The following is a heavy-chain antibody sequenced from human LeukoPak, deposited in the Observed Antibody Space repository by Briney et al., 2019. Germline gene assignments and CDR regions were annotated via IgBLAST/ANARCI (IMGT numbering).Heavy chain of an antibody. V-gene: IGHV4-34*01. CDR2: INHSVST. J-gene: IGHJ3*02. D-gene: IGHD6-13*01. CDR1: GGSFSGYY. Sequence: SETLSLTCALYGGSFSGYYWSWIRQPHGKGLEWNGEINHSVSTNYNTSLTRRAPIPVEPSKTQFSLKLSSVTAADTAVYYWAGSGYSSSWYVKSAFDIWGQGTMVTVSS. CDR3: AGSGYSSSWYVKSAFDI.